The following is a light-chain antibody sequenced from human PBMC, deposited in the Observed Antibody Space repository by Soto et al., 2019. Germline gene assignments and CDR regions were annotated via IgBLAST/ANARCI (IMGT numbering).Light chain of an antibody. CDR3: SSYSSSSTLYV. CDR1: SSDVGGYNY. J-gene: IGLJ1*01. CDR2: DVS. V-gene: IGLV2-14*01. Sequence: QSALTQPASVSESPGQSITVSCTGTSSDVGGYNYVSWYQQHPGKAPKLMIYDVSDRPSGVSNRFSGSKSGNTASLTISGLQADDEADYYCSSYSSSSTLYVFGTGTKVTVL.